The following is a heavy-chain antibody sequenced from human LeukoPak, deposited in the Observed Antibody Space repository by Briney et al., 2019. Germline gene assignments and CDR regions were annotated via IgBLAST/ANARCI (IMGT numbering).Heavy chain of an antibody. CDR2: ISYDGSNK. V-gene: IGHV3-30-3*02. D-gene: IGHD2-2*01. J-gene: IGHJ6*02. CDR1: GFTFSSSA. CDR3: AKTYLPAAIPVYYYYYGMDV. Sequence: PGRSLRLSCAASGFTFSSSAMHWVRQAPDKGLEWVAVISYDGSNKYYADSVKGRFTISRDNSKNTLYLQMNSLRAEDTAVYYCAKTYLPAAIPVYYYYYGMDVWGQGTTVTVSS.